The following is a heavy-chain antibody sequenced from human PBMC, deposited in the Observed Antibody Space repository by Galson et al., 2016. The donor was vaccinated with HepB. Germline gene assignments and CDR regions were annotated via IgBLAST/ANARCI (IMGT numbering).Heavy chain of an antibody. D-gene: IGHD1-26*01. V-gene: IGHV4-39*01. Sequence: SETLSLTCTVTGGSISSGAYYWGWIRQPPGKGLEWIGVIYYSGLTYYNPSLSSRVPISVDTSINQFSLRLSSVTAADTAVYFCARRHGSSPYYFDYWGQGTLVTVSS. CDR2: IYYSGLT. CDR3: ARRHGSSPYYFDY. J-gene: IGHJ4*02. CDR1: GGSISSGAYY.